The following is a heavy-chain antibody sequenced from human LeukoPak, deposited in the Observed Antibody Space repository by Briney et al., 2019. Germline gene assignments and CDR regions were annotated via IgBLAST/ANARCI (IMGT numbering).Heavy chain of an antibody. D-gene: IGHD2-2*01. V-gene: IGHV5-51*01. CDR3: ARQSPYCSSTSCYFDY. CDR1: GYSFTNYW. J-gene: IGHJ4*02. CDR2: IYPGGSDT. Sequence: GESLKISCKGSGYSFTNYWIGWVRQVPGKGLGLVGIIYPGGSDTRYSPSFQGQVTISADKSISTAYLQWSSLKAADSAMYYCARQSPYCSSTSCYFDYWGQGTLVTVSS.